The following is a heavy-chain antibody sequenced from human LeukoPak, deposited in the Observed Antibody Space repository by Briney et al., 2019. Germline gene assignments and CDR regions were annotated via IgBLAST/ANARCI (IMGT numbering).Heavy chain of an antibody. CDR2: ISGSGGST. CDR1: GFTFSSYA. D-gene: IGHD6-13*01. J-gene: IGHJ4*02. CDR3: ARDPAPIIAAAFDY. Sequence: PGGSLRLSCAASGFTFSSYAMSWVRQAPGKGLEWVSVISGSGGSTYYADSVKGRFTISRDNSKNTLYLQMNSLRAEDTAVYYCARDPAPIIAAAFDYWGQGTLVTVSS. V-gene: IGHV3-23*01.